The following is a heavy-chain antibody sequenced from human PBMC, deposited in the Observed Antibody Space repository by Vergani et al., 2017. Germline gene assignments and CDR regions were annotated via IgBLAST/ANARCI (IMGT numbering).Heavy chain of an antibody. Sequence: QVQLVQSGAEVKKPGSSVKVSCKASGGTFSSYAISWVRQAPGQGLEWMGGIIPIFGTANYAQKFQGRVTITADESTSTAYMELSSLSSEDTAVYYCARDSRALSIVVVPAAHPMDVWGQGTTVTVSS. D-gene: IGHD2-2*01. CDR3: ARDSRALSIVVVPAAHPMDV. V-gene: IGHV1-69*12. CDR1: GGTFSSYA. CDR2: IIPIFGTA. J-gene: IGHJ6*02.